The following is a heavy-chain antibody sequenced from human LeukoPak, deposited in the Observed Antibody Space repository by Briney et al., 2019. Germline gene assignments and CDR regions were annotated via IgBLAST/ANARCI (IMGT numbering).Heavy chain of an antibody. CDR2: IIPIFGTA. CDR3: ARKGTHYYDSKGAFDI. J-gene: IGHJ3*02. D-gene: IGHD3-22*01. CDR1: GGTFSSYA. V-gene: IGHV1-69*13. Sequence: ASVKVSCKASGGTFSSYAISWVRQAPGQGLEWMGGIIPIFGTANYAQKFQGRVTITADESTSTAYMELSSLRSEDTAVYYCARKGTHYYDSKGAFDIWGQGTMVTVSS.